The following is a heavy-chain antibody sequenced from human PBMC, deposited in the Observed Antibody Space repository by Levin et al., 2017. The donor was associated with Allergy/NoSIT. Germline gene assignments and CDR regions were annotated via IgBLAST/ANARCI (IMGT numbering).Heavy chain of an antibody. D-gene: IGHD1-26*01. J-gene: IGHJ3*02. CDR2: ISSSGATI. CDR1: GFTLSDYY. Sequence: AGESLKISCAASGFTLSDYYMNWIRQAPGKGLEWVSYISSSGATIYYANSVRGRFTLSRDNAKNSLYLQMSSLRADDTAVYYCAKYNGTYDAFDIWGQGTMVTVSS. V-gene: IGHV3-11*01. CDR3: AKYNGTYDAFDI.